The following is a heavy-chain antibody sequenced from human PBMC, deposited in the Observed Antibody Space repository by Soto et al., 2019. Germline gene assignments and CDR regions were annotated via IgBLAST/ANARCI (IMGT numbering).Heavy chain of an antibody. Sequence: GASVKVSCKAIGYGFTRHYIHWVRQAPGQGLEWMGTIFPGGVNIAYAQKFQGRVTMTRDTSTSTVYMELSSLRSEDTAVYYCARERDYYDSSGYYRTGYFQHWGQGTLVTVSS. CDR2: IFPGGVNI. J-gene: IGHJ1*01. V-gene: IGHV1-46*01. D-gene: IGHD3-22*01. CDR3: ARERDYYDSSGYYRTGYFQH. CDR1: GYGFTRHY.